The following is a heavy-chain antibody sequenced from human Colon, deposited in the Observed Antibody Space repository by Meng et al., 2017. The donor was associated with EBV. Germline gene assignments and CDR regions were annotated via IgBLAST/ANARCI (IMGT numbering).Heavy chain of an antibody. CDR1: GGASNCCV. CDR2: VCLPGSA. V-gene: IGHV4-34*01. Sequence: QSRLQQFVPGSYKPSATVSLNCTFNGGASNCCVWSWVRHPPGKVMDGIGEVCLPGSANYNPSLKCRVTISVDASEKQFSLRLTSVTAADSAVYYCARVPTTGYKDHWGQGTLVTVSS. D-gene: IGHD3-9*01. J-gene: IGHJ4*02. CDR3: ARVPTTGYKDH.